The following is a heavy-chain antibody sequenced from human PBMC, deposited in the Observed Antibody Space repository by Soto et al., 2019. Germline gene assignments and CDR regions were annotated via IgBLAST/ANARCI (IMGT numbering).Heavy chain of an antibody. J-gene: IGHJ6*02. CDR1: GFTFDDYA. Sequence: RLSCAASGFTFDDYAMHWVRQAPGKGLEWVSGINWNSGSIGYADSVKGRFTISSDNAKTSLYLQMNSLRAEDTALYYCAKNRGSGSYAEKYYYYGRDVWGQGTTGTAP. CDR3: AKNRGSGSYAEKYYYYGRDV. D-gene: IGHD3-10*01. CDR2: INWNSGSI. V-gene: IGHV3-9*01.